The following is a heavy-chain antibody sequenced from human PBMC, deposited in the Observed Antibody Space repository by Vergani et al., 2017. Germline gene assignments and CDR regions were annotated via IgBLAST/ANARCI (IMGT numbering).Heavy chain of an antibody. CDR1: GGSFSGYY. V-gene: IGHV4-34*01. CDR2: INHSGST. D-gene: IGHD6-19*01. Sequence: QVQLQQWGAGLLKPSETLSLTCAVYGGSFSGYYWSWIRQPPGKGLEWIGEINHSGSTNYNPSLKSRVTISVDTSKNQFSLKLSSVTAADTAVYYCARVDSSGWYDAFDIWGQGTMATVSS. J-gene: IGHJ3*02. CDR3: ARVDSSGWYDAFDI.